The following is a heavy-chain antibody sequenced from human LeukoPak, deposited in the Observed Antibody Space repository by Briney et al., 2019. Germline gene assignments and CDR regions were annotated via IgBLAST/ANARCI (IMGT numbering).Heavy chain of an antibody. CDR2: IYQSGST. CDR3: ARDIGGGSSDS. Sequence: SETLSLTCTVSGYSISSGYYWGWIRQPPGKGLEWIGSIYQSGSTYYNPSLKSRVTISVDTSKNQFSLKLSPVTAADTAVYYCARDIGGGSSDSWGQGTLVTVSS. D-gene: IGHD2-15*01. CDR1: GYSISSGYY. V-gene: IGHV4-38-2*02. J-gene: IGHJ4*02.